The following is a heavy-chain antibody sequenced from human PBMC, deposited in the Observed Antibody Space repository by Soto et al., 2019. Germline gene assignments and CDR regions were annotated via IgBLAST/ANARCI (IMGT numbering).Heavy chain of an antibody. CDR1: GGPLSSSSYY. CDR2: IYYSGST. V-gene: IGHV4-39*01. CDR3: AGYTGSYYGAKDY. D-gene: IGHD1-26*01. Sequence: SETLSLTCTVSGGPLSSSSYYWGWIRQPPGKGLEWIGSIYYSGSTYYNPSLKSRVTISVDTSKNQFSLKLSSVTAADTAVYYCAGYTGSYYGAKDYWGQGTLVTVSS. J-gene: IGHJ4*02.